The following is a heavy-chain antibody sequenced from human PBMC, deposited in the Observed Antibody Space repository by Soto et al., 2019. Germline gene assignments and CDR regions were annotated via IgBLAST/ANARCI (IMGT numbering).Heavy chain of an antibody. J-gene: IGHJ2*01. CDR1: GFSFSSYA. CDR3: ARELDYWYFDL. D-gene: IGHD1-1*01. Sequence: EVQLLQSGGGLVQPGMSLRISCVASGFSFSSYAMSWVRQAPGKGLEWVSSTSGSGGSAYYADSVKGRFTIARDNSKNTLHLEVSSLRAEDTAVYYCARELDYWYFDLWGRGTLVTVSS. V-gene: IGHV3-23*01. CDR2: TSGSGGSA.